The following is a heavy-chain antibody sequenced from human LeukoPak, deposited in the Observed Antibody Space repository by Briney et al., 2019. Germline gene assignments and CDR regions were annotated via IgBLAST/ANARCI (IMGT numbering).Heavy chain of an antibody. CDR1: GFTFSSYG. D-gene: IGHD6-6*01. CDR2: ISYDGSNK. CDR3: AKVGYSSSSGGCVY. Sequence: GGSLRLSCAASGFTFSSYGMHWVRQAPGKGLEWVAVISYDGSNKYYADSVKGRFTISRDNSKNTLYLQMNSLRAEDTAVYYCAKVGYSSSSGGCVYWGQGTLVTVSS. J-gene: IGHJ4*02. V-gene: IGHV3-30*18.